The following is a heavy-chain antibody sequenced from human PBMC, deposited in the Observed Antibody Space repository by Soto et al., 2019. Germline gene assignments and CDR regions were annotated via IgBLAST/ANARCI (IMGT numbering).Heavy chain of an antibody. Sequence: PGGSLRLSCAASGFTFSSYAMSWVRQAPGKGLEWVSAISGSGGSTYYADSVKGRFTISRDNSKNTLYLQMNSLRAEDTAVYYCANEPPPPWSGYQTYYYYYGMDVWGQGTTVTVSS. CDR2: ISGSGGST. V-gene: IGHV3-23*01. CDR3: ANEPPPPWSGYQTYYYYYGMDV. CDR1: GFTFSSYA. D-gene: IGHD3-3*01. J-gene: IGHJ6*02.